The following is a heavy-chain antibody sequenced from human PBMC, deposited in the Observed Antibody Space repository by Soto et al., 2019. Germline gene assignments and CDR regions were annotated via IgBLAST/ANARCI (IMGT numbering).Heavy chain of an antibody. J-gene: IGHJ4*02. D-gene: IGHD4-4*01. Sequence: PGGSLRLSCAASGLSVSNNYIAWVRQAPGEGLEWVSVLYSGGGTHFADSVKGRFTISRDNSKNTVYLQMNSVRAGDTAVYYCAISDYSTAHFDNWGQEALVTISS. CDR2: LYSGGGT. CDR3: AISDYSTAHFDN. V-gene: IGHV3-66*01. CDR1: GLSVSNNY.